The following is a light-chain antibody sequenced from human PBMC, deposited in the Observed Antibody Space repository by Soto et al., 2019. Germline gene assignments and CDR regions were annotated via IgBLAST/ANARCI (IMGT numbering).Light chain of an antibody. V-gene: IGLV2-14*01. J-gene: IGLJ2*01. Sequence: QSALTPPASVSGSPGQSITISCTGTSSDVGGYNYVSWYQQHPGKAPKLMIYDVSNRPSGVSNRCSGSKSGNTASLTISGLQAEDEADYYCSSYTSSSTYVVFGGGTKLTVL. CDR2: DVS. CDR3: SSYTSSSTYVV. CDR1: SSDVGGYNY.